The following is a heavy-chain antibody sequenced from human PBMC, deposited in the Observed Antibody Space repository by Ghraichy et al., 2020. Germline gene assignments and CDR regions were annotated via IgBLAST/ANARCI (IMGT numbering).Heavy chain of an antibody. CDR3: RKVVVWHVQGDDH. Sequence: GGSLRLSCAASGITLSSYAMAWVRQAPGKGLEWVLGIVGGGDSTYYADSVNGRFTDSRDNSKNMLYLQMNILRAEGTAVYYCRKVVVWHVQGDDHWGQGTLVTGSS. D-gene: IGHD3-22*01. V-gene: IGHV3-23*01. CDR1: GITLSSYA. J-gene: IGHJ4*02. CDR2: IVGGGDST.